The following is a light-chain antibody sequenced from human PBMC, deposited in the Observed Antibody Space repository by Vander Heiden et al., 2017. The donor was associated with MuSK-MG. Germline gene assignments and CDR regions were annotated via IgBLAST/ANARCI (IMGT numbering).Light chain of an antibody. J-gene: IGKJ1*01. CDR1: QKILNN. Sequence: IMVTQSPATLSVSPGEEATLSCRTSQKILNNLAWYQHKPGQAPRLLIFGASSRATGVRVRFSGRGSETEFTLTISSLQSEDFGVYYCQPYNNWPPRTFGQGTRVEIK. CDR3: QPYNNWPPRT. V-gene: IGKV3-15*01. CDR2: GAS.